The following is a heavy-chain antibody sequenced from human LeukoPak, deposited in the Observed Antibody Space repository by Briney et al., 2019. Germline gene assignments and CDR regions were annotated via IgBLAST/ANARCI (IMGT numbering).Heavy chain of an antibody. CDR1: GGTFSSYA. J-gene: IGHJ6*02. CDR3: ARDRSVVVTAITQFYYYYGMDV. V-gene: IGHV1-69*13. D-gene: IGHD2-21*02. CDR2: IIPIFGTA. Sequence: SVKVSCKASGGTFSSYAISWVRQAPGQGLEWMGGIIPIFGTANYAQKFQGRVTITADESTSTAYMELSSLRSEDTAVYYCARDRSVVVTAITQFYYYYGMDVWGQGTTVTVSS.